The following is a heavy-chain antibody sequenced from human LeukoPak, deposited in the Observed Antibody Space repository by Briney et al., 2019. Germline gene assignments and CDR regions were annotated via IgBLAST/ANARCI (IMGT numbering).Heavy chain of an antibody. CDR1: GFTFSSYW. CDR3: AKYGDYWYFDL. CDR2: INSDGSST. Sequence: GGSLRLSCAASGFTFSSYWMHWVRQAPGKGLVWVSRINSDGSSTNYADSVKGCFTISRDNAKNTLYLQMNSLRAEDTAVYYCAKYGDYWYFDLWGRGTLVTVSS. V-gene: IGHV3-74*01. D-gene: IGHD4-17*01. J-gene: IGHJ2*01.